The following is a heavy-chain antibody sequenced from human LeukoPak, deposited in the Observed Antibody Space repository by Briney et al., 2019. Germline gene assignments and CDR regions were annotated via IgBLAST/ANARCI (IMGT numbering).Heavy chain of an antibody. CDR3: AYCNTTNCYLTS. D-gene: IGHD2-2*01. CDR2: IIPTLGIT. J-gene: IGHJ5*02. Sequence: SVKVSCKASGGTFNTYGIGWVRQAPGQWLEWMGRIIPTLGITNYAQNFQGRVSITADTSTGTVYLDLSTLKSEDTAPYYCAYCNTTNCYLTSWGQGTLVTVSS. CDR1: GGTFNTYG. V-gene: IGHV1-69*04.